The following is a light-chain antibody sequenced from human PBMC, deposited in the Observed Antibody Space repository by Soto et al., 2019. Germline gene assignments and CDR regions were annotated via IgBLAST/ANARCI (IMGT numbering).Light chain of an antibody. CDR2: GAF. CDR1: QSVPYN. J-gene: IGKJ4*01. V-gene: IGKV3-15*01. Sequence: EIVMTQSPATLSVSPGERATLSCRASQSVPYNLAWYQQKPGQGPRLLIYGAFTRATGIPARFRGSGSGTEFTLTISSLQSEDFAVYYCQQYKKWPPLTFGGGTKVEIK. CDR3: QQYKKWPPLT.